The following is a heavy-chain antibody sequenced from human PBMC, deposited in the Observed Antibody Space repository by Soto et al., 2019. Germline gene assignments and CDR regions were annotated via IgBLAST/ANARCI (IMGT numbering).Heavy chain of an antibody. CDR1: GGSVSNKDFY. J-gene: IGHJ5*01. Sequence: QVQLQESGPGLVKPSETLSLTCSVSGGSVSNKDFYWSWIRQPPGKGLEWIGYIYYSGSTNYNPSLKSRVTXXVXTXXNQSSLKLSSVTAADTAVYYCATTIAVPATRWFDPWGQGTLVTVSS. D-gene: IGHD6-19*01. V-gene: IGHV4-61*08. CDR3: ATTIAVPATRWFDP. CDR2: IYYSGST.